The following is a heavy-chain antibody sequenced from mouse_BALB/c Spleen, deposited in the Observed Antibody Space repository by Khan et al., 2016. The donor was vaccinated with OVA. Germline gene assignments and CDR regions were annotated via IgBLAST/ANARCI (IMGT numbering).Heavy chain of an antibody. CDR1: GHTFTKYG. J-gene: IGHJ4*01. V-gene: IGHV9-3-1*01. Sequence: QIQLVQSGPELKKPGETVKISCKASGHTFTKYGMNWVKQAPGKGLKWMGWINTYTGEPTYAHYFNGRFAFSLETSASTAYLQINNLKNEDTATYCCARPPYFSYVMDNWGQGTSVTVSS. D-gene: IGHD2-10*01. CDR3: ARPPYFSYVMDN. CDR2: INTYTGEP.